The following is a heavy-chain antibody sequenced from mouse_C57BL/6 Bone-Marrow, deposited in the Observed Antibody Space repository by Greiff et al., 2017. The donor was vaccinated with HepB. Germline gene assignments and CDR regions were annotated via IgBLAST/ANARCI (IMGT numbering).Heavy chain of an antibody. CDR3: ARDRGGAMDY. V-gene: IGHV5-16*01. Sequence: EVKLMESEGGLVQPGSSMKLSCTASGFTFSDYYMAWVRQVPEKGLEWVANINYDGSSTYYLDSLKSRFIISRDNAKNILYLQMSSLKSEDTATYYCARDRGGAMDYWGQGTSVTVSS. J-gene: IGHJ4*01. CDR1: GFTFSDYY. CDR2: INYDGSST. D-gene: IGHD3-3*01.